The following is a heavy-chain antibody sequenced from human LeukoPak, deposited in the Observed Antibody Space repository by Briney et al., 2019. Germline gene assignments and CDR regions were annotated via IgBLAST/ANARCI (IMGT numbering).Heavy chain of an antibody. V-gene: IGHV2-5*02. CDR2: IYWEDDE. CDR1: GFALGTSGGG. Sequence: SGPTLLNPTPTLTLTVTFSGFALGTSGGGVGWIRQPPVKALEWLPLIYWEDDERYNPSLKSRRNITHGTLKTQMVLTMTNMDPVDTATYYCAHLKKIVNAFDIWGQGTMVTVSS. J-gene: IGHJ3*02. D-gene: IGHD2/OR15-2a*01. CDR3: AHLKKIVNAFDI.